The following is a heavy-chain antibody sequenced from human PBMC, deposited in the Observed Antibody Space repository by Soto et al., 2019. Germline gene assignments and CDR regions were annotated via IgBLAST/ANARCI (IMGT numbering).Heavy chain of an antibody. D-gene: IGHD6-19*01. CDR3: TRCSGYYYYGMDV. Sequence: GGSLRLSCAASGFTFSSYAMHWVRQAPGKGLEWVAVISYDGSNKYYADSVKGRFTISRDNSKNTLYLQMNSLRAEDTAVYYCTRCSGYYYYGMDVWGQGTTVTVSS. V-gene: IGHV3-30-3*01. CDR1: GFTFSSYA. J-gene: IGHJ6*02. CDR2: ISYDGSNK.